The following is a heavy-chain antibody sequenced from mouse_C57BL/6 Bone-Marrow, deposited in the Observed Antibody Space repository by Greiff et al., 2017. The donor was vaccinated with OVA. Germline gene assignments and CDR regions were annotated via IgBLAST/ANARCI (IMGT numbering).Heavy chain of an antibody. Sequence: QVQLQQPGAELVKPGASVKVSCKASGYTFTSYWMHWVKQRPGQGLEWIGRIHPSDSDTNYNQTFKGKATVTVDKSSSTAYMQLSSLTSEDSAVYYCAIRDYYGSSYCWYFDVWGTGTTVTVSS. J-gene: IGHJ1*03. CDR2: IHPSDSDT. V-gene: IGHV1-74*01. CDR3: AIRDYYGSSYCWYFDV. D-gene: IGHD1-1*01. CDR1: GYTFTSYW.